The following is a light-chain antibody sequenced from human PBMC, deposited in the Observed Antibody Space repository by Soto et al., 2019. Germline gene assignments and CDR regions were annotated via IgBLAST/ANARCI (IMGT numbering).Light chain of an antibody. V-gene: IGLV2-8*01. Sequence: QSALTQPPSASGSPGQSVTISCTGTSSDVGGCKFVSWYQQYPGKAPQLIIYEVNKRPSGVPDRFSGSKSGNTASLTVSGLQAEDEADSYCSSCAGSNNPSVFGTWTKLTVL. CDR2: EVN. CDR3: SSCAGSNNPSV. CDR1: SSDVGGCKF. J-gene: IGLJ1*01.